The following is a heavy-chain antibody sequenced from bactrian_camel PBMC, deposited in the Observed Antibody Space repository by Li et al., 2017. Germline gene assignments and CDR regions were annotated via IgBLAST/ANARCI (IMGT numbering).Heavy chain of an antibody. D-gene: IGHD4*01. CDR1: EITFDATT. Sequence: HVQLVESGGGSVQAGGNLTLSCTAVEITFDATTMAWYRQRPGKGCELVSYITSDSTTYISSPVKGRFTISRESGKNTVHLQMNSLRPEDSGVYCATDFNDGRLDYDGACVNVGVLGQGTQVTVS. V-gene: IGHV3S53*01. CDR2: ITSDSTT. J-gene: IGHJ4*01.